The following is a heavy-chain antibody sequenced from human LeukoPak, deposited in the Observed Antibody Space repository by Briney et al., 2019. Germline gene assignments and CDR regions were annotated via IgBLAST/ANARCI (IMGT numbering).Heavy chain of an antibody. CDR3: AREENYYDSSGYYWNWFDP. CDR1: GFTFSRYS. V-gene: IGHV3-21*01. CDR2: ISSSSSYI. J-gene: IGHJ5*02. D-gene: IGHD3-22*01. Sequence: PGGSLRLSCAASGFTFSRYSVNWVRQAPGKGLEWVSSISSSSSYIYYADSVKGRFTISRDNAKNSLYLQMNSLRAEDTAVYYCAREENYYDSSGYYWNWFDPWGQGTLVTVSS.